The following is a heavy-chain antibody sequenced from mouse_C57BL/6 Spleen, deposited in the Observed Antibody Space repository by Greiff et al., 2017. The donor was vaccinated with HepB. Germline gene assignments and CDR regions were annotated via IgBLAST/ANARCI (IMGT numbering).Heavy chain of an antibody. CDR2: ISSGSSTI. CDR1: GFTFSDYG. J-gene: IGHJ3*01. D-gene: IGHD2-4*01. CDR3: ARGNDYDWFAY. Sequence: EVQLVESGGGLVKPGGSLKLSCAASGFTFSDYGMHWVRQAPEKGLEWVAYISSGSSTIYYADTVKGRFTISRDNAKNTLFLQRTSLRSEDTAMYYCARGNDYDWFAYWGQGTLVTVSA. V-gene: IGHV5-17*01.